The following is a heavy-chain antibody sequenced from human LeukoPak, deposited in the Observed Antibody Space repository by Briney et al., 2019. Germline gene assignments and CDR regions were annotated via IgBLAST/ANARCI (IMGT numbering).Heavy chain of an antibody. CDR1: GFTFSSYA. CDR2: ISNSGDST. V-gene: IGHV3-23*01. Sequence: GGSLRLSCAASGFTFSSYAMSWVRQAPGKGLELVSGISNSGDSTYYAASVKGRFTISRDNAKNTLNLQMDSLRAEDTALYYCAKAVTGSYLKWFDPWGQGTLVTVSS. J-gene: IGHJ5*02. CDR3: AKAVTGSYLKWFDP. D-gene: IGHD1-26*01.